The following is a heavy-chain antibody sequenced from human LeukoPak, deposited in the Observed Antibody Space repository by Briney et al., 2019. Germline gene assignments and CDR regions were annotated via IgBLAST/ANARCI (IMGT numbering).Heavy chain of an antibody. CDR2: INHSGST. Sequence: SETLSLTCAVYGGSFSGYYWSWIRQPPGKGLEWIGEINHSGSTNYNPSLKNRVTISVDTSQNQFSLKLSSVTAADMAVYYCARGSTALRFLEWLSNRAGWFDPWGQGTLVTVSS. D-gene: IGHD3-3*01. CDR3: ARGSTALRFLEWLSNRAGWFDP. CDR1: GGSFSGYY. V-gene: IGHV4-34*01. J-gene: IGHJ5*02.